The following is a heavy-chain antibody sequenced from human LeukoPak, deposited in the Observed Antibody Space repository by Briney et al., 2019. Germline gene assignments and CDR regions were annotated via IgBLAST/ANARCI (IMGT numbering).Heavy chain of an antibody. CDR2: IDHTGGRT. D-gene: IGHD3-10*01. V-gene: IGHV1-46*01. CDR1: GYTFTSYY. Sequence: ASVKVSCKASGYTFTSYYIHWVRQAPGQGLEWMGIIDHTGGRTTYAQKFQGRVTMTRDTSTSTVYMDLSSLRSEDTAVYFCTRADSYGDFDYWGQGTQVTVSS. J-gene: IGHJ4*02. CDR3: TRADSYGDFDY.